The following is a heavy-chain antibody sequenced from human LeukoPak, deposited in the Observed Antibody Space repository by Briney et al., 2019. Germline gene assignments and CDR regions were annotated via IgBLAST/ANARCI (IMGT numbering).Heavy chain of an antibody. J-gene: IGHJ4*02. V-gene: IGHV1-69*04. CDR1: GGTFSSYA. D-gene: IGHD3-22*01. Sequence: ASVKVSCKASGGTFSSYAISWVRQAPGQGLEWMGRIIPILGIANYAQKFQGRVTITADKSTSTAYMELSSLRSEDTAVYYCARDYHDSTGRVDYWGQGTLVTVSS. CDR2: IIPILGIA. CDR3: ARDYHDSTGRVDY.